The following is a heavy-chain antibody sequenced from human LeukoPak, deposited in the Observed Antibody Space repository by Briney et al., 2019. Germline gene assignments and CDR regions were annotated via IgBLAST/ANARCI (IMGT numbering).Heavy chain of an antibody. CDR1: GFTFGSYA. J-gene: IGHJ5*02. CDR3: AKGEYSSSPFDP. Sequence: GGSLRLSCAASGFTFGSYAMNWVRQAPGKGLEWVSAISGSGSSTYYADSVKGRFTISRDNSKNTLFLQMNTLRAEDTAVYYCAKGEYSSSPFDPWGQGTLVTVSS. CDR2: ISGSGSST. D-gene: IGHD6-6*01. V-gene: IGHV3-23*01.